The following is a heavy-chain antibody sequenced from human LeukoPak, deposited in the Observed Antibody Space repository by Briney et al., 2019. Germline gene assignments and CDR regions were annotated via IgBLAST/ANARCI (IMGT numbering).Heavy chain of an antibody. Sequence: ASVKVSCKASGYTFTSYGISWVRQAPGQGLEWVGWISAYNGNTNYAQKLQGRVTMTTDTSTSTAYMELRSLRSDDTAVYYCARTTYYYGSGSYPADYWGQGTLVTVSS. CDR1: GYTFTSYG. V-gene: IGHV1-18*01. J-gene: IGHJ4*02. CDR3: ARTTYYYGSGSYPADY. CDR2: ISAYNGNT. D-gene: IGHD3-10*01.